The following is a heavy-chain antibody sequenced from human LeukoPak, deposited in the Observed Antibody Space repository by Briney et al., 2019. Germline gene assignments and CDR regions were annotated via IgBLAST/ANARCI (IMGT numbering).Heavy chain of an antibody. J-gene: IGHJ4*02. D-gene: IGHD4-17*01. CDR2: ISSSGSTI. V-gene: IGHV3-48*03. CDR1: GFTFSSYE. CDR3: ARVNGRNDYGDYVPVENVGYFDY. Sequence: GGSLRPSCAASGFTFSSYEMNWVRQAPGKGLEWVSYISSSGSTIYYADSVKGRFTISRDNAKNSLYLQMNSLRAEDTALYYCARVNGRNDYGDYVPVENVGYFDYWGQGTLVTVSS.